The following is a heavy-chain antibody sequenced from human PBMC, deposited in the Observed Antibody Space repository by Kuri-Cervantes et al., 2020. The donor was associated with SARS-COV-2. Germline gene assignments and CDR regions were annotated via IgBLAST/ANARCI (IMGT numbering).Heavy chain of an antibody. V-gene: IGHV1-69*13. Sequence: SVKVSCKASGGTFNDYAISWVRQAPGQGLEWMGGIIPVFTTPTYAQKFHGRVTLSADESTSTVYMELSSLTSEDTAMYYCASPHRYFDFWSGKTPFDNWGQGTLVTVSS. CDR2: IIPVFTTP. CDR1: GGTFNDYA. J-gene: IGHJ4*02. D-gene: IGHD3-3*01. CDR3: ASPHRYFDFWSGKTPFDN.